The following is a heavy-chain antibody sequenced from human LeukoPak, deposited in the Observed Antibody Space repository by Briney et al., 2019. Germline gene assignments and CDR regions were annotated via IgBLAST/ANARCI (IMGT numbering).Heavy chain of an antibody. Sequence: GGSLRLSCAASGFTFSSDNMNWVRQAPGKGLEWVSSISSSSSYIYYADSLKGRFTISRDNAKNSLFLQMNSLRAEDTAVYYCATNLNSWFDPWGQGTLVTVSS. CDR3: ATNLNSWFDP. CDR2: ISSSSSYI. V-gene: IGHV3-21*01. J-gene: IGHJ5*02. CDR1: GFTFSSDN. D-gene: IGHD3-9*01.